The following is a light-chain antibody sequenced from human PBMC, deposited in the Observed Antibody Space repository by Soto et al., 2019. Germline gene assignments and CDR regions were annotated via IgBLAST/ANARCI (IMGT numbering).Light chain of an antibody. CDR3: QQRSNWPSIT. J-gene: IGKJ5*01. CDR1: QSVSSY. Sequence: EIVSTQYPAILSVSPGERATLSCRASQSVSSYLAWYQQKPGQAPRLLIYDASNRATGIPARFSGSGSGTDFTLTISSLEPEDFAVYYCQQRSNWPSITFGQGTLLEI. V-gene: IGKV3-11*01. CDR2: DAS.